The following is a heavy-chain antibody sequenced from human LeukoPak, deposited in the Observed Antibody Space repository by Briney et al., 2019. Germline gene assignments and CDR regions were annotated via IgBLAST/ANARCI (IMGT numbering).Heavy chain of an antibody. CDR2: INHNGNVN. CDR3: ARGGGLYV. J-gene: IGHJ6*02. V-gene: IGHV3-7*03. D-gene: IGHD3-16*01. CDR1: GFTFSSYW. Sequence: LGGSLRLSCAASGFTFSSYWMNWARQAPGKGLEWVASINHNGNVNYYVDSVKGRFTISRDKAKNSLYLQMSNLKAEDTAVYFCARGGGLYVWGQGATVTVSS.